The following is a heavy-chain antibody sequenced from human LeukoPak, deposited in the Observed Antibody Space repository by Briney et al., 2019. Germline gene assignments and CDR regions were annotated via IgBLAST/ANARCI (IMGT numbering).Heavy chain of an antibody. J-gene: IGHJ4*02. Sequence: PGGSLRLSCAASGFTFSSFAMNWVRQAPGKGLEWVSIISGSGDTTHYTDSVKGRFTVSRDNSKNTLYLQMNSLRAEDTAVYYCAKSQPKYEDSSGYYYEVGFDYWGQGTLVTVSS. CDR3: AKSQPKYEDSSGYYYEVGFDY. V-gene: IGHV3-23*01. CDR1: GFTFSSFA. CDR2: ISGSGDTT. D-gene: IGHD3-22*01.